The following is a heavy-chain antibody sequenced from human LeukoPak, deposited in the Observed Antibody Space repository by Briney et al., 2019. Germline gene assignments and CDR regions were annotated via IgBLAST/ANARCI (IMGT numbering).Heavy chain of an antibody. J-gene: IGHJ6*02. CDR1: GFTFSSYA. V-gene: IGHV3-23*01. CDR2: ISGSGGST. CDR3: AIHLSSWYYSKGYYGMDV. D-gene: IGHD6-13*01. Sequence: GGSLRLSCAASGFTFSSYAMGWVRQAPGKGLEWVSAISGSGGSTYYADSVKGRFTISRDNSKNTLYLQMNSLRAEDTAVYYCAIHLSSWYYSKGYYGMDVWGQGTTVTVSS.